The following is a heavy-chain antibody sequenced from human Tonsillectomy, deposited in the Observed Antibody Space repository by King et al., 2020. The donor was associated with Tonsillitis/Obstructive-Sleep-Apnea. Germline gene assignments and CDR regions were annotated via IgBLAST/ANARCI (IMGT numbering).Heavy chain of an antibody. CDR2: IYSGGST. CDR1: GFTVSSNY. CDR3: SRANGGGWPHTDNYYYYMDV. Sequence: VQLVESGGGLIQPGGSLRLSCAASGFTVSSNYMSWVRQAPGTGLEWVSVIYSGGSTYYADSVKGRSNISRDNSKNTLYLQMKSLSAEDTAVYYLSRANGGGWPHTDNYYYYMDVWGKGTTVTVSS. J-gene: IGHJ6*03. V-gene: IGHV3-53*01. D-gene: IGHD6-19*01.